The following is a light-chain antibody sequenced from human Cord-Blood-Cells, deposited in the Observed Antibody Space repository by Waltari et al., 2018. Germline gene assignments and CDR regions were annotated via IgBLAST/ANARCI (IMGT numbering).Light chain of an antibody. CDR2: GAS. Sequence: VLTQSPGTLYLSPGERATLACRASQSVSSSYLAWYQQKPGQAPRLLIYGASSRATGIPDRFSCSGSGTDFTLTISRLEPEDVAVYYCRQYGSSPWTFGQGTKVEIK. CDR1: QSVSSSY. J-gene: IGKJ1*01. CDR3: RQYGSSPWT. V-gene: IGKV3-20*01.